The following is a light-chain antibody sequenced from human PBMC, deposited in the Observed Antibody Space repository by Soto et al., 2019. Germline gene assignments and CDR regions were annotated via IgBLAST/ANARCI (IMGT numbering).Light chain of an antibody. CDR1: QTSGGQ. CDR2: GAS. V-gene: IGKV3D-15*01. CDR3: QQYHAWHLT. J-gene: IGKJ4*01. Sequence: EIVMTQSPASLSVSPGERATLACRAIQTSGGQLAWYQQKPGQTPSLLLKGASTRATGFSGRFSGSGSGTDFTLTITNLQSEDSGVYYCQQYHAWHLTFGGGTKVEIK.